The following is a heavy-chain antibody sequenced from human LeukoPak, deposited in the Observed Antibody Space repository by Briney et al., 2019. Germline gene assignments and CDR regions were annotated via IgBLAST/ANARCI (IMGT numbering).Heavy chain of an antibody. D-gene: IGHD5-18*01. CDR1: GFTFSSYA. Sequence: GGSLRLSCAASGFTFSSYAMSWVRQAPGKGLEWVSAISGSGGSTYYADSVKGRFTISRGNSKNTLYLQMNSLRAEDTAVYYCAKDPGYSYGYASDYWGQGTLVTVSS. J-gene: IGHJ4*02. CDR2: ISGSGGST. V-gene: IGHV3-23*01. CDR3: AKDPGYSYGYASDY.